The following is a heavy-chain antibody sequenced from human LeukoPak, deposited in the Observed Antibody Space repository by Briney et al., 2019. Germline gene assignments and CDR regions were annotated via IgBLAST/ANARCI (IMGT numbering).Heavy chain of an antibody. CDR1: GFTFSSYA. D-gene: IGHD3-22*01. V-gene: IGHV3-23*01. CDR2: ISGSGGST. Sequence: PGGSLRLSCAASGFTFSSYAMSWVRQAPGKGLEWVSAISGSGGSTYYADSVKGRFTISRDNSKNTLYLQMNSLRAEDTAVYYCARDLEPYYYDSSGYPGAFDIWGQGTMVTVSS. CDR3: ARDLEPYYYDSSGYPGAFDI. J-gene: IGHJ3*02.